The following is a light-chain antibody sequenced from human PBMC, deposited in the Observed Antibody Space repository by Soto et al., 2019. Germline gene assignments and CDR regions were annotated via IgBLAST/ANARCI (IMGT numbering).Light chain of an antibody. J-gene: IGLJ1*01. CDR1: SSDIGSYNL. Sequence: QSALTQPASVSGSPGQSITISCTGTSSDIGSYNLVSWYQQHPGKAPLLMIYDGSKRPSGVPNRFSGSKSGNTASLTISGLQAEDEADYYCCSYAGSSTYVFGTGTKVTVL. V-gene: IGLV2-23*01. CDR2: DGS. CDR3: CSYAGSSTYV.